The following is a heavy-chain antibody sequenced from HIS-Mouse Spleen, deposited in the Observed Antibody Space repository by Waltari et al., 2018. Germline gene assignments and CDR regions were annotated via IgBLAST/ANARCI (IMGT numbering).Heavy chain of an antibody. CDR1: GFTFSSYG. CDR3: AKDRNYFDY. Sequence: QVQLVESGGGVVQPGRSLRLSCAASGFTFSSYGMHWVRQAPGKGREWVAVISYDGSNKYYADSVKGRFTISRDNSKNTLYLQMNSLRAEDTAVYYCAKDRNYFDYWGQGTLVTVSS. J-gene: IGHJ4*02. V-gene: IGHV3-30*18. CDR2: ISYDGSNK.